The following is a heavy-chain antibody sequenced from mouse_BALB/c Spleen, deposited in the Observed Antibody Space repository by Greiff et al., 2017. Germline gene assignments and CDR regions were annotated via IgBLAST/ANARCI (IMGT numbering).Heavy chain of an antibody. CDR2: IDPSDSET. Sequence: QVHVKQSGPQLVRPGASVKISCKASGYSFTSYWMHWVKQRPGQGLEWIGMIDPSDSETRLNQKFKDKATLTVDKSSSTAYMQLSSPTSEDSAVYYCARYDYDGTGAPFDYWGQGTTLTVSS. CDR1: GYSFTSYW. J-gene: IGHJ2*01. CDR3: ARYDYDGTGAPFDY. V-gene: IGHV1S127*01. D-gene: IGHD2-4*01.